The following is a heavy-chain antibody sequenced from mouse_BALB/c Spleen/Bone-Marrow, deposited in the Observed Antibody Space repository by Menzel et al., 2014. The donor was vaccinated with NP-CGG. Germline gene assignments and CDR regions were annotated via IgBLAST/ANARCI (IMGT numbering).Heavy chain of an antibody. D-gene: IGHD1-1*01. Sequence: EVKVVESGGGLVKPGGSLKLSCAASGFTFSDYFMYWVRQTPEKRLEWVATISDGGSSTYYPDGVKGRFTISRDNAKNNLYLQMSSLKSEDIAMYYCARRDYYAGSYRCFDVWGAGTTVTVSS. J-gene: IGHJ1*01. CDR1: GFTFSDYF. CDR2: ISDGGSST. CDR3: ARRDYYAGSYRCFDV. V-gene: IGHV5-4*02.